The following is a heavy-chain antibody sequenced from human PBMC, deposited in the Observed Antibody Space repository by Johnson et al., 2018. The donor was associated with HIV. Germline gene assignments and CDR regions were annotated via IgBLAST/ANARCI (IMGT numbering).Heavy chain of an antibody. Sequence: VQLVESGGGLVKPGSSLRLSCAASGFVFSNAWMNWVRQAPGRGLEWVGRIRSKADGETTDLAAPVKGRFIISRDNARNSLYVQMNSLRAEDTALYYCARDRRKYDDSSGYPDYDAFDIWGQGTMVTVSS. D-gene: IGHD3-22*01. CDR2: IRSKADGETT. V-gene: IGHV3-15*05. CDR3: ARDRRKYDDSSGYPDYDAFDI. CDR1: GFVFSNAW. J-gene: IGHJ3*02.